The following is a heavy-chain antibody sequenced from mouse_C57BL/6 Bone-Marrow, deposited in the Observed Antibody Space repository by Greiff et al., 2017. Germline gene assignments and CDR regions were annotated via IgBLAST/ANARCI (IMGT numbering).Heavy chain of an antibody. CDR1: GYTFTSYW. D-gene: IGHD2-5*01. CDR3: ARPASNPAWFAY. CDR2: IHPNSGST. V-gene: IGHV1-64*01. J-gene: IGHJ3*01. Sequence: QVQLQQPGAELVKPGASVKLSCKASGYTFTSYWMHWVKQRPGQGLEWIGMIHPNSGSTNYNEKFKSTATLTVDKSSSTAYMQLSRLTSEDSAVYYCARPASNPAWFAYWGQGTLVTVSA.